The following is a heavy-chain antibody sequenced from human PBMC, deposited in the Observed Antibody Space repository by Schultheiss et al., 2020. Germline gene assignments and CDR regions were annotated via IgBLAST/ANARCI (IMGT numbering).Heavy chain of an antibody. D-gene: IGHD6-13*01. CDR1: GASISGYY. Sequence: SETLSLTCTVSGASISGYYWSWIRRPPGKGLEWIAYIYDSGTTNYNPSLKSRITISIDTSKNWVSLRLSSVTAADTAIYYCARHAKIRIATSGTVYYYPMDVWGRGTTVTVPS. J-gene: IGHJ6*02. V-gene: IGHV4-59*08. CDR3: ARHAKIRIATSGTVYYYPMDV. CDR2: IYDSGTT.